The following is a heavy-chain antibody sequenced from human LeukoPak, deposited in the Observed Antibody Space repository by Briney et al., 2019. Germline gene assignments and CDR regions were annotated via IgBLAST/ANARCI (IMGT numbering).Heavy chain of an antibody. V-gene: IGHV5-10-1*01. CDR1: GYNFTSYW. Sequence: GESLKISCKGSGYNFTSYWISWVRQMPGKGLEWMGRLDPSDSYTNCSPSFQGHVTISADKSISTAYLQWSSLKASDTAMYYCARLRDGSLDYWGQGTLVTVSS. J-gene: IGHJ4*02. CDR3: ARLRDGSLDY. CDR2: LDPSDSYT.